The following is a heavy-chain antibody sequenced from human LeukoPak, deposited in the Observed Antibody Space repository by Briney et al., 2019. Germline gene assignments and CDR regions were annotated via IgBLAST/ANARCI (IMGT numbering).Heavy chain of an antibody. CDR2: INPNSGGT. V-gene: IGHV1-2*02. D-gene: IGHD2-2*01. J-gene: IGHJ4*02. Sequence: ASVKDSCMASGYTFTGYYMHWVRQAPGQGLEWMGWINPNSGGTNYAQKFQGRVTMTRDTSISTAYMELSRLRSDDTDVHYCARARYCSSTSCYAWDYWGQGTLVTVSS. CDR1: GYTFTGYY. CDR3: ARARYCSSTSCYAWDY.